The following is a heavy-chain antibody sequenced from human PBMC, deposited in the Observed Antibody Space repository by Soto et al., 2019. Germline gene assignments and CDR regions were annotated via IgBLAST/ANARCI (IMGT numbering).Heavy chain of an antibody. CDR2: IYYSGST. V-gene: IGHV4-61*01. D-gene: IGHD5-12*01. CDR3: ASPYRGYDNRVRDY. Sequence: QVQLQESGPGLVKPSETLSLTCTVSGGAVSSGSYYWSWIRQPPGKGLEWIGYIYYSGSTNYNPSLKSRLTLSVDTPQNQFALKLSSVPAADTAVYYCASPYRGYDNRVRDYWGQGTLVTVSS. J-gene: IGHJ4*02. CDR1: GGAVSSGSYY.